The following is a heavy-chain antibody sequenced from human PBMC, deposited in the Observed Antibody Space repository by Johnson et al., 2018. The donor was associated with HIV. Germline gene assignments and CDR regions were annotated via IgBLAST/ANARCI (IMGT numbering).Heavy chain of an antibody. Sequence: VQLVESGGGVVQPGRSLRLSCAASGFTFEDYGMSWVRQAPGKGLEWVGRIKSKTDGGTTDYAAPVKGRFTISRDDSKNTLYLQMNSLKTEDTAVYYCTTDRATYDAFDIWGQGTMVTVSS. CDR2: IKSKTDGGTT. D-gene: IGHD1-26*01. J-gene: IGHJ3*02. V-gene: IGHV3-15*01. CDR1: GFTFEDYG. CDR3: TTDRATYDAFDI.